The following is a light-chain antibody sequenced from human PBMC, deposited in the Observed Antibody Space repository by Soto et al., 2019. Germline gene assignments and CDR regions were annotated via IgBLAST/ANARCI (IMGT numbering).Light chain of an antibody. CDR2: GAS. CDR1: QSVSSD. V-gene: IGKV3-15*01. Sequence: EMVLTQSPATLSVSPGERVTLSCRASQSVSSDLAWYQQNPGQAPRLLIYGASTRATDIPARFSGSGSGTEFTLPISSLQSDDFGVYYCQEYNKRLWTFGPGTKVEIK. J-gene: IGKJ1*01. CDR3: QEYNKRLWT.